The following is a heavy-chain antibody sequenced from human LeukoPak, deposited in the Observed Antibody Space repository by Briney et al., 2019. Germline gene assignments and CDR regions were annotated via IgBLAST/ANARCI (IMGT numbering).Heavy chain of an antibody. CDR1: GFTFSTSS. CDR2: ISTSSIYI. D-gene: IGHD6-13*01. CDR3: ASIRMGAAAGYDPYYFDY. J-gene: IGHJ4*02. Sequence: GGSLRLSCAASGFTFSTSSMNWVRQAPGKGLQWVSSISTSSIYIYYADSVKGRFTISRDNAKNSLYLQMNSLRAEDTAVYYCASIRMGAAAGYDPYYFDYWGQGTLVTVSS. V-gene: IGHV3-21*01.